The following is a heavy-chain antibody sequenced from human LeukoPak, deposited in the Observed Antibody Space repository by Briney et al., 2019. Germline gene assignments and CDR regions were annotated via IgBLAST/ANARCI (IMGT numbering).Heavy chain of an antibody. Sequence: PGGSLRLSCAASGFTFSNYWMTWVRRAQGKGLEWLANIKQDGSEKYYVDSVKGRFTISRDNAKNSLYLQMNSLRAEDTALYYCAREDQPRGTFDYWGQGILVTVSS. CDR2: IKQDGSEK. D-gene: IGHD2-15*01. CDR3: AREDQPRGTFDY. CDR1: GFTFSNYW. V-gene: IGHV3-7*05. J-gene: IGHJ4*02.